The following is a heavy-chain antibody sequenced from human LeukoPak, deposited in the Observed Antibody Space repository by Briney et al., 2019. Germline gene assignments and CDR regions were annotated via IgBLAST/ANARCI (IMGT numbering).Heavy chain of an antibody. Sequence: GGSLRLSCAATGFTFSSYAMHWVRQAPGKGLEWVAVISYDGSNKYYADSVKGRFTISRDNSKNTLYLQMNSLRAEDTAIYSCAKNGDRGAYCSGGTCYPYYYYNMDVWGKGTTVTISS. D-gene: IGHD2-15*01. CDR3: AKNGDRGAYCSGGTCYPYYYYNMDV. J-gene: IGHJ6*03. V-gene: IGHV3-30*04. CDR1: GFTFSSYA. CDR2: ISYDGSNK.